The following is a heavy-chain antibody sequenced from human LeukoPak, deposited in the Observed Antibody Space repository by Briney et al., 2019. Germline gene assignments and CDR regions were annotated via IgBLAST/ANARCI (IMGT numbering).Heavy chain of an antibody. CDR1: GGTFSSYA. J-gene: IGHJ4*02. Sequence: SVQVPCKASGGTFSSYAIRWVRQAPAQGLEWMGGVIPIFRTARYAQNYQGRSTITADESTSTAYMELSSLKSEDTAVYYCARSSRYYDSSGLQAYYFNYWGQGTLVTVSS. V-gene: IGHV1-69*01. CDR2: VIPIFRTA. CDR3: ARSSRYYDSSGLQAYYFNY. D-gene: IGHD3-22*01.